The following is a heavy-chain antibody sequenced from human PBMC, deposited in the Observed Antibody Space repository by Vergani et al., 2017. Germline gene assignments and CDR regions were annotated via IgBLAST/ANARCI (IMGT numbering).Heavy chain of an antibody. CDR2: IYYSGST. CDR1: GGSISSSSYY. CDR3: ARGFLHYYGDHKYYYGMDV. V-gene: IGHV4-39*07. J-gene: IGHJ6*02. D-gene: IGHD4-17*01. Sequence: QLQLQESGPGLVKPSETLSLTCTVSGGSISSSSYYWGWIRQPPGKGLEWIGSIYYSGSTYYNPSLKSRVTISVDTSKNQFSLKLSSVTAADTAVYYCARGFLHYYGDHKYYYGMDVWGQGTTVTVSS.